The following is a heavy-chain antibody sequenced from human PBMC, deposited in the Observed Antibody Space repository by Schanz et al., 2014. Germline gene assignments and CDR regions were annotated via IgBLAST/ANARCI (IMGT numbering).Heavy chain of an antibody. D-gene: IGHD6-13*01. CDR3: ARLDSSSWYPRY. V-gene: IGHV3-11*05. J-gene: IGHJ4*02. Sequence: VQLVESGGGLVKPGGSLRLSCAASGFTFSDYYMSWIRQAPGKGLEWVSYISSSSSYTNYADSEKGRFTTSRDNGKKSMYLQMNSLRAEDTAVYYCARLDSSSWYPRYWGQGTLVTVSS. CDR1: GFTFSDYY. CDR2: ISSSSSYT.